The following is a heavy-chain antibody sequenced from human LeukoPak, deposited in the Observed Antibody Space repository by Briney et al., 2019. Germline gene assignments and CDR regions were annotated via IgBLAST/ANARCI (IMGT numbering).Heavy chain of an antibody. Sequence: GGSLRLSCAASGFTFSSYEMNWVRQAPGKGLEWVSVIYSGGSTYYADSVKGRFTISRDNSKNTLYLQMNSLRAEDTAVYYCARGTAAGLYFDYWGQGTLVTVSS. CDR1: GFTFSSYE. J-gene: IGHJ4*02. D-gene: IGHD6-13*01. CDR3: ARGTAAGLYFDY. V-gene: IGHV3-53*01. CDR2: IYSGGST.